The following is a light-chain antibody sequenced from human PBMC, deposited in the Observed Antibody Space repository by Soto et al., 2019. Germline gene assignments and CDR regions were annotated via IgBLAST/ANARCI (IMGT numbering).Light chain of an antibody. J-gene: IGKJ1*01. V-gene: IGKV3-20*01. CDR1: QSVNRRS. Sequence: VLTPSPATLSLSPEEKATLSCRASQSVNRRSLAWYQQKPGQAPRLLISTISNRATGIPDRFSGSGSGADSTLTISRLEPEDFAVYYCQQYDNPRTFGQGTKVDIK. CDR3: QQYDNPRT. CDR2: TIS.